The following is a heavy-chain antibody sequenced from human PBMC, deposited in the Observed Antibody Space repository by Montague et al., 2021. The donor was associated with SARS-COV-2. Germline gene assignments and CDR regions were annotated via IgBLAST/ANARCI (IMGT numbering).Heavy chain of an antibody. D-gene: IGHD3-22*01. CDR3: ARGGYYDYAFDI. CDR2: INSNGGT. CDR1: GGSISSHF. J-gene: IGHJ3*02. Sequence: SETLSLTCTVSGGSISSHFWSFIRQPPGKGLEWIGYINSNGGTNDNPSLRSRLTMSVDTSKNQFSLKLSSVTAADTAVYYCARGGYYDYAFDIWGQGTMVTVSS. V-gene: IGHV4-59*03.